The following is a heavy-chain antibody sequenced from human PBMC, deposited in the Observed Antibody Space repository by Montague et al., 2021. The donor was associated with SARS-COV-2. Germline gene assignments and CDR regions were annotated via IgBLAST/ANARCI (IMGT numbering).Heavy chain of an antibody. J-gene: IGHJ3*02. Sequence: SETLSLTCTVSHGSISSSLSYWGWIRQPPGKGLEWIGSVYRSGYTYYSPSLKSRITMSVDTSKNQFSLNLSSVTATDTAVYYCARRVYTHIRLDDAFDIWGQGTMVTVSS. CDR2: VYRSGYT. CDR3: ARRVYTHIRLDDAFDI. CDR1: HGSISSSLSY. V-gene: IGHV4-39*01. D-gene: IGHD6-13*01.